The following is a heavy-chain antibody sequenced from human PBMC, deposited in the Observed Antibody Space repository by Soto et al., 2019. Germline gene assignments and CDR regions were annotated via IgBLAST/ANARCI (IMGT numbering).Heavy chain of an antibody. D-gene: IGHD1-1*01. V-gene: IGHV4-39*01. CDR1: GGSISSSSYY. J-gene: IGHJ4*02. CDR2: IHYSGTS. CDR3: ARHGGLALAGTFYFDY. Sequence: QLQLQESGPGLVKPSETLSLTCTVSGGSISSSSYYWGWIRQPPGKGLEWIWSIHYSGTSYHNPSLKSRVTISVDTSKNQCSLRLSSVTAADTAVYYCARHGGLALAGTFYFDYWGQGTLVTVSS.